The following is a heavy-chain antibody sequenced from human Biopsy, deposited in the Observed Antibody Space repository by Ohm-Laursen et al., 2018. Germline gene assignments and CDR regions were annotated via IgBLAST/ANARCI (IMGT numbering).Heavy chain of an antibody. D-gene: IGHD3-16*01. CDR2: INHRGST. Sequence: PPGTLSLTCTVYGGSFSGYYWSWIRQPPGKGLEWIGEINHRGSTNYNPSLKSRVTISVDTSRNQFSLKLRSVTAADTAVYYCARAVDYYDPYYYYGLDVWGQGTTVTVSS. CDR1: GGSFSGYY. CDR3: ARAVDYYDPYYYYGLDV. V-gene: IGHV4-34*01. J-gene: IGHJ6*02.